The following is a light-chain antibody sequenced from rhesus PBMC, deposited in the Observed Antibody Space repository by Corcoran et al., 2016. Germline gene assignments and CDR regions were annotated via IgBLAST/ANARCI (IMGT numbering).Light chain of an antibody. V-gene: IGKV3S9*01. Sequence: EIVMTQSPATLSLSPGERATLSCRASQSVSSYVAWYQQNPEQAPRLLIYGASSRATGIPKRFRGRGSGTYFTLTISGLEPEDFAVYYCQQYSNWPLTFGGGTKVEIK. CDR1: QSVSSY. J-gene: IGKJ4*01. CDR3: QQYSNWPLT. CDR2: GAS.